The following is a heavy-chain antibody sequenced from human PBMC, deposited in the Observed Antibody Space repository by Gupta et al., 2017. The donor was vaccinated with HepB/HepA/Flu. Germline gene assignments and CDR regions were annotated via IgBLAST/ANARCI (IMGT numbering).Heavy chain of an antibody. CDR1: GFTFSRHW. D-gene: IGHD2-2*01. CDR3: ARGSGSSTRALDI. Sequence: EVQLVESGGGLVQPGGSLRLSCAASGFTFSRHWLNWVRQAPGKGLEWVANIKQDGSERKYVDSVKGRFTISRDNAMDSMYLQMNSLRAEDTAVYYCARGSGSSTRALDIWGQGTVVTVSS. CDR2: IKQDGSER. J-gene: IGHJ3*02. V-gene: IGHV3-7*01.